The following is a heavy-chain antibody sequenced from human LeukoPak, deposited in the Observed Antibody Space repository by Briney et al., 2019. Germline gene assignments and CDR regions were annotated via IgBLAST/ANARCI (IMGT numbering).Heavy chain of an antibody. CDR1: GFTFSSYA. V-gene: IGHV3-23*01. D-gene: IGHD2-15*01. Sequence: GGSLRLSCAASGFTFSSYAMSWVRQAPGKGLEWVSAISGSGGSTYYADSVKGRFTISRDNSRNTLYLQMNSLRAEDTAVYYCAKDLSGNPYYFDYWGQGTLVTVSS. CDR3: AKDLSGNPYYFDY. CDR2: ISGSGGST. J-gene: IGHJ4*02.